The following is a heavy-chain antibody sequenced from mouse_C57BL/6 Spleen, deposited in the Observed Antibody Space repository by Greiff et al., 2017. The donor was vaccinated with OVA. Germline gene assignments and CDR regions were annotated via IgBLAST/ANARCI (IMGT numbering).Heavy chain of an antibody. D-gene: IGHD1-1*01. CDR2: ISSGGSYT. V-gene: IGHV5-6*02. CDR3: AREGGTTVYYFDY. CDR1: GFTFSSYG. Sequence: DVMLVESGGDLVKPGGSLKLSCAASGFTFSSYGMSWVRQTPDKRLEWVATISSGGSYTYYPDSVKGRFTISRDNAKNTLYLQMSSLKSEDTAMYYCAREGGTTVYYFDYWGQGTTLTVSS. J-gene: IGHJ2*01.